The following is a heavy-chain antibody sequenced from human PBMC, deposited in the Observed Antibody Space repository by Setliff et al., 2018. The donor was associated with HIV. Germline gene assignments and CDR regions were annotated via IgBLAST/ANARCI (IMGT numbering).Heavy chain of an antibody. D-gene: IGHD2-15*01. J-gene: IGHJ5*02. CDR3: AKCGGTCWHNFFGP. CDR2: IVGSGGST. CDR1: GFIFSSYA. V-gene: IGHV3-23*01. Sequence: PGGSLRLSCAASGFIFSSYAMSWVRQAPGKGLEWVSAIVGSGGSTYYADSVKGRFTISRDNAKNSLYLQMNSLRAEDTAVYYCAKCGGTCWHNFFGPWGQGTLVTVSS.